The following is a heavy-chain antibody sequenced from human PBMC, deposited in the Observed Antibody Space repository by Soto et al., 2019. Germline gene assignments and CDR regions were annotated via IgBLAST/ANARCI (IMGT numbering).Heavy chain of an antibody. CDR3: ERTYGSGDYFLPFEY. D-gene: IGHD3-10*01. CDR1: GYMFNTYG. CDR2: ISVYNGNI. J-gene: IGHJ4*02. V-gene: IGHV1-18*01. Sequence: QVQLLQSGAAVKKPGASVKVSCKASGYMFNTYGITWVRQAPGQGLEWMGWISVYNGNIDYAQKFEGRVTMTIDTSTSTAYMELKSLTSDDTAGYYCERTYGSGDYFLPFEYWGQGTPVSVSS.